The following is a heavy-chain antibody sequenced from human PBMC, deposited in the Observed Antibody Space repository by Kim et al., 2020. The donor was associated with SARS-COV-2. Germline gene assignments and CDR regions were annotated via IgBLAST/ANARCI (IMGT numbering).Heavy chain of an antibody. J-gene: IGHJ2*01. CDR1: GGSISSSSYY. D-gene: IGHD1-26*01. Sequence: SETLSLTCTVSGGSISSSSYYWGWIRQPPGKGLEWIGSIYYSGSTYYNPSLKSRVTISVDTSKNQFSLKLSSVTAADTAVYYCARSPPIVGALTRYFDLWGRGTLVTVSS. CDR2: IYYSGST. V-gene: IGHV4-39*01. CDR3: ARSPPIVGALTRYFDL.